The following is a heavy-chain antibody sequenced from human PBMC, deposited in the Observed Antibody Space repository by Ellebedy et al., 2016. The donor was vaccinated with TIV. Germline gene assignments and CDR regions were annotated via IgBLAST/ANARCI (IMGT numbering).Heavy chain of an antibody. CDR2: ISGSGGST. Sequence: GESLKISXAASGFTFSSYAMSWVRQAPGKGLEWVSAISGSGGSTYYADSVKGRFTISRDNSKNTLYLQMNSLRAEDTAVYYCAGGDSSPYYFDYWGQGTLVTVSS. CDR1: GFTFSSYA. D-gene: IGHD3-16*01. V-gene: IGHV3-23*01. J-gene: IGHJ4*02. CDR3: AGGDSSPYYFDY.